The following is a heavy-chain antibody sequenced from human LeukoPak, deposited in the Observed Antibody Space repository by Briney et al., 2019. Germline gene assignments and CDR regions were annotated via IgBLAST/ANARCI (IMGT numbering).Heavy chain of an antibody. J-gene: IGHJ4*02. CDR2: IYYSGST. CDR1: GGSISSSSYY. D-gene: IGHD1-26*01. CDR3: ARHELVGATTGVDY. Sequence: SETLSLTCTVSGGSISSSSYYWGWIRQPPGKGQEWIGSIYYSGSTYYNPSLKSRVTISVDTSKNQFSLKLSSVTAADTAVYYCARHELVGATTGVDYWGQGTLVTVSS. V-gene: IGHV4-39*01.